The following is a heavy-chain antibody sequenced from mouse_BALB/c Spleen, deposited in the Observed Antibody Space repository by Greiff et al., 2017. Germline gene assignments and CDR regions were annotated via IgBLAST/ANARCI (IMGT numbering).Heavy chain of an antibody. J-gene: IGHJ4*01. Sequence: QVQLKQPGAELVKPGASVKLSCKASGYTFTSYWMHWVKQRPGQGLEWIGEINPSNGRTNYNEKFKSKATLTVDKSSSTAYMQLSSLTSEDSAVYYCARMITTAINAMDYWGQGTSVTVSS. CDR1: GYTFTSYW. V-gene: IGHV1S81*02. CDR3: ARMITTAINAMDY. D-gene: IGHD2-4*01. CDR2: INPSNGRT.